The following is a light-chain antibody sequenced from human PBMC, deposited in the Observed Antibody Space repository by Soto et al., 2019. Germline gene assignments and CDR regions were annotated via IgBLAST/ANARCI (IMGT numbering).Light chain of an antibody. CDR2: EVT. J-gene: IGLJ3*02. V-gene: IGLV2-14*01. CDR3: SSYTTINTWV. CDR1: SSDAGAYNY. Sequence: QSALTQPASVSGSPGQSITLSCTGTSSDAGAYNYVSWYQQHPGKAPKLMIYEVTNRPSGVSTRFSGSKSGNTASLTISGLQAEDEADYYCSSYTTINTWVFGGGTKLTVL.